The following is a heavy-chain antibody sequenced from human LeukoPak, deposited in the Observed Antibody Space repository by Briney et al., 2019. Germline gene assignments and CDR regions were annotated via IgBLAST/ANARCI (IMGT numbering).Heavy chain of an antibody. CDR2: INDGGSYT. D-gene: IGHD3-10*01. Sequence: GGSLRLSCAASGFTFSGYWMHWVRQVPGKGLVWVSRINDGGSYTTYADSVEGRFTIFRDNAKNTLYLQMNGLRAGDTAIYYCANEIRPNDYWGQGTLVTVSS. J-gene: IGHJ4*02. V-gene: IGHV3-74*03. CDR3: ANEIRPNDY. CDR1: GFTFSGYW.